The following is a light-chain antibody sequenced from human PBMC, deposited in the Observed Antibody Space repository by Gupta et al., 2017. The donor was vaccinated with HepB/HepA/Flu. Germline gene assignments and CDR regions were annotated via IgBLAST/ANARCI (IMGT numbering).Light chain of an antibody. J-gene: IGLJ3*02. CDR2: RNN. CDR3: AAWDDRVSGWV. V-gene: IGLV1-47*01. CDR1: SSNIGRNY. Sequence: QSVLPPPTSASGTPGQRVAISCSGSSSNIGRNYVYWSQQLPGPAPRLLSCRNNQRPSGVPDRFSGSKSGTSASLAMSGLRSEDEVDDFCAAWDDRVSGWVFGGGTKLTVL.